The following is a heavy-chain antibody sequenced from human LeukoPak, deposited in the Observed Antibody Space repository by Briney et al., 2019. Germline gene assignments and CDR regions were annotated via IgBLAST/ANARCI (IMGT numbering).Heavy chain of an antibody. CDR3: AKDRAGAN. CDR1: GFTFAKYA. CDR2: ISGSGNVT. V-gene: IGHV3-23*01. J-gene: IGHJ4*02. Sequence: PGGSLRLSCVACGFTFAKYAITWVREAPGKGLEWVSVISGSGNVTYYAESVKGRFTISRDNSKRTLYLQMDSLRADDTAIYYCAKDRAGANWGQGTLVLVSS.